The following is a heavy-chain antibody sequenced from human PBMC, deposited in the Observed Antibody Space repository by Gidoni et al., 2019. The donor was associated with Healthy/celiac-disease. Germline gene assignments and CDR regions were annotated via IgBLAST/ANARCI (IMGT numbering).Heavy chain of an antibody. CDR2: IDPSDSYT. Sequence: EVQLVQSGAEVKKPGESLRISCKGSGYSFTSYWISWVRQMPGKGLEWMGRIDPSDSYTNYSPSFQGHVTISADKSISTAYLQWSSLKASDTAMYYCATSDSLYYDILTAYDYWGQGTLVTVSS. V-gene: IGHV5-10-1*03. J-gene: IGHJ4*02. CDR3: ATSDSLYYDILTAYDY. D-gene: IGHD3-9*01. CDR1: GYSFTSYW.